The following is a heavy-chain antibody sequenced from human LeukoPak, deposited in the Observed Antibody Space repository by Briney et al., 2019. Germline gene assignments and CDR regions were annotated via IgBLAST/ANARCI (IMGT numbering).Heavy chain of an antibody. Sequence: GGSLRLSCAASGFTFNNYAMSWVRQAPARGLEWVSSMRGDGETFYADSVKGRFTLSRDDSRTTVYLQMTELPVKDKCVYYCPKASWVSNADAVCGGQVTLVNVSS. CDR1: GFTFNNYA. J-gene: IGHJ4*02. CDR3: PKASWVSNADAVC. V-gene: IGHV3-23*01. D-gene: IGHD1-1*01. CDR2: MRGDGET.